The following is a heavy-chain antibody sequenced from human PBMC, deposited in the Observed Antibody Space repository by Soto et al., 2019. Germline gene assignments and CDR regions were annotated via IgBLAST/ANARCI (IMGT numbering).Heavy chain of an antibody. J-gene: IGHJ4*02. CDR3: ARDGKGAAYTHGPYYFDY. CDR2: ITSTSSAI. CDR1: GFTVNNNY. V-gene: IGHV3-48*02. Sequence: GGSLRLSCAASGFTVNNNYMSWVRQAPGKGLEWISYITSTSSAINYADSVRGRFTISRDNAMRSLFLHMNSLRDEDTAVYYCARDGKGAAYTHGPYYFDYWGQGALVTVSS. D-gene: IGHD1-1*01.